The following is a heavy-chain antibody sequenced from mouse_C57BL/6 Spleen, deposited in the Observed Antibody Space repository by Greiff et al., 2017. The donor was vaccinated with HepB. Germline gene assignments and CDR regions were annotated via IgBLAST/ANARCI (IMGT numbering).Heavy chain of an antibody. D-gene: IGHD2-1*01. CDR1: GYTFTSYW. CDR2: IDPSDSYT. V-gene: IGHV1-50*01. J-gene: IGHJ2*01. CDR3: ARGHYGNYEGLDY. Sequence: QVQLQQPGAELVKPGASVKLSCKASGYTFTSYWMQWVKQRPGQGLEWIGEIDPSDSYTNYNQKFKGKATLTVDTSSSTAYMQLSSLTSEDSAVYYCARGHYGNYEGLDYWGQGTTLTVSS.